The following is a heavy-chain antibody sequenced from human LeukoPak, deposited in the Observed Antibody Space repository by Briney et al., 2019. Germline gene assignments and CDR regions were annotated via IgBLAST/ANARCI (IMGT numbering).Heavy chain of an antibody. CDR1: GGSFSGYY. D-gene: IGHD6-13*01. Sequence: SETLSLTCAVYGGSFSGYYWSWIRQPPGKGLEWIGEINHSGSTNYNPSLKSRVTISVDTSKNQFSLKLSSVTAADTAVYYCARKAAAVFPFDYWGQGTLVTVSS. V-gene: IGHV4-34*01. J-gene: IGHJ4*02. CDR2: INHSGST. CDR3: ARKAAAVFPFDY.